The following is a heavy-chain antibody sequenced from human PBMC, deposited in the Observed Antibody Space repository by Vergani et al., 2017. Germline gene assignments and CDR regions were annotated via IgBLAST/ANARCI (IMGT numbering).Heavy chain of an antibody. D-gene: IGHD5-12*01. J-gene: IGHJ4*02. Sequence: QMQLVESGGGVVQPGRSLRLSCAASGFTFSSYAMHWVRQAPGKGLEWVAVISYDGSNKYYADSVKGRFTISRDNSKNTLYLQMNSLRAEDTAVYYCARGASGSDYWGQGTLVTVSS. V-gene: IGHV3-30-3*01. CDR2: ISYDGSNK. CDR3: ARGASGSDY. CDR1: GFTFSSYA.